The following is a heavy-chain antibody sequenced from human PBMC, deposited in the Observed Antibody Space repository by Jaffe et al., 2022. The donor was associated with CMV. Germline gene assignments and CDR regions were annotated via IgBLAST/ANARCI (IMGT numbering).Heavy chain of an antibody. D-gene: IGHD1-26*01. CDR3: ARDGDSGWELGDYYYYGMDV. J-gene: IGHJ6*02. Sequence: QVQLVQSGAEVKKPGASVKVSCKASGYTFTGYYMHWVRQAPGQGLEWMGWINPNSGGTNYAQKFQGRVTMTRDTSISTAYMELSRLRSDDTAVYYCARDGDSGWELGDYYYYGMDVWGQGTTVTVSS. V-gene: IGHV1-2*02. CDR1: GYTFTGYY. CDR2: INPNSGGT.